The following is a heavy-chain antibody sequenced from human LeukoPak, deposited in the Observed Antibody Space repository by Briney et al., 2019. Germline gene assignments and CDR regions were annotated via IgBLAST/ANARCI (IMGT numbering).Heavy chain of an antibody. CDR2: IYYSGST. J-gene: IGHJ4*02. D-gene: IGHD3-16*02. Sequence: SETLSLTCTVSGGSISSYYWSWIRQPPGKGLEWIGYIYYSGSTNYNPSLKSRVTISVDTSKNQFSLKLSSVTAADTAVYYCARVVYDYVWGSYRPPQYYFDYWGQGTLVTVSS. V-gene: IGHV4-59*01. CDR3: ARVVYDYVWGSYRPPQYYFDY. CDR1: GGSISSYY.